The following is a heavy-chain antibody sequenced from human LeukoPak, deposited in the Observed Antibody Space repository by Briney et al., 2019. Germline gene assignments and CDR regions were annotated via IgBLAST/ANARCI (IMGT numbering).Heavy chain of an antibody. Sequence: GGSLRLSCAVSGFSFSTSVMNWVRQAPGKGLEWVSSISSDNSYIYYADSVRGRFTISRDNAKNSLHLQMSSLRVDDTAVYFCARGPAAIDNWGQGALVTVSS. CDR3: ARGPAAIDN. V-gene: IGHV3-21*06. CDR2: ISSDNSYI. CDR1: GFSFSTSV. D-gene: IGHD2-2*01. J-gene: IGHJ4*02.